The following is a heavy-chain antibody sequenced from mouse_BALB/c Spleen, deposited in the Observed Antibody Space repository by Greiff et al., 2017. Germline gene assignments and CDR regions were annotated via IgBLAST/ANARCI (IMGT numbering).Heavy chain of an antibody. CDR2: IYPGNVNT. Sequence: VQLQQSGPELVKPGASVRISCKASGYTFTSYYIHWVKQRPGQGLEWIGWIYPGNVNTKYNEKFKGKATLTADKSSSTAYMQLSSLTSEDSAVYFCARDYYYGSSYPMDYWGQGTSVTVSS. J-gene: IGHJ4*01. V-gene: IGHV1S56*01. CDR1: GYTFTSYY. CDR3: ARDYYYGSSYPMDY. D-gene: IGHD1-1*01.